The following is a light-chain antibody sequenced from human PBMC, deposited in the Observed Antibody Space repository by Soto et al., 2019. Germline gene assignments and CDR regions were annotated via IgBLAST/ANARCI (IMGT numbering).Light chain of an antibody. CDR3: CSYAGSYTLGV. CDR1: SSDVGGYNY. Sequence: QSVLTQPRSVSGSPGQSVTISVAGTSSDVGGYNYVSWYQQHPGKAPKLMIYDVSKRPSGVPDRFSGSKSGNTASLTISGLQAEDEADYYCCSYAGSYTLGVFGTGTKVTVL. J-gene: IGLJ1*01. V-gene: IGLV2-11*01. CDR2: DVS.